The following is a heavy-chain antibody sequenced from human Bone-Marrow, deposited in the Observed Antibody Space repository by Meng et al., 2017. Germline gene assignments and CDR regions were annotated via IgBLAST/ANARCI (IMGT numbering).Heavy chain of an antibody. CDR2: ITPFNGNT. J-gene: IGHJ3*02. CDR3: ATLSAAGENDAFDI. D-gene: IGHD6-13*01. Sequence: SVKVSCKASGYTFTGYYMHWVRQAPGQALEWMGWITPFNGNTNYAQKFQDRVTITRDRSMSTAYMELSSLRSEDTAMYYCATLSAAGENDAFDIWGQGTMVTVSS. CDR1: GYTFTGYY. V-gene: IGHV1-45*02.